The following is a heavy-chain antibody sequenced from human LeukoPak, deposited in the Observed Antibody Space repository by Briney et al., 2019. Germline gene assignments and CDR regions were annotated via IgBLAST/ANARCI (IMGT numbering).Heavy chain of an antibody. J-gene: IGHJ4*02. V-gene: IGHV4-4*07. CDR2: IHTSGST. CDR3: AREGSMTARPFVSIDN. CDR1: GGSISSYY. Sequence: SETLSLTCTVSGGSISSYYWSWIRQPAGRGLEWIGRIHTSGSTDYNPSLESRVTMSVDTSKNQFSLKLSSVTAADTAVYYCAREGSMTARPFVSIDNWGQGTQVTVSS. D-gene: IGHD6-6*01.